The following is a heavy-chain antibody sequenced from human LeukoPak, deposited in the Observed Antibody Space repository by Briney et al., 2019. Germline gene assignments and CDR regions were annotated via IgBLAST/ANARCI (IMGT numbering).Heavy chain of an antibody. CDR1: GFTFTNAW. J-gene: IGHJ4*02. V-gene: IGHV3-7*01. D-gene: IGHD5-12*01. CDR2: IRGDGNYK. CDR3: ADFGYPD. Sequence: GGSLRLSCSASGFTFTNAWMSWVRQAPGKGLEWVANIRGDGNYKHYVDSVRGRFTISRDNAKSSVYLEMNTLRVEDTAVYYCADFGYPDLGQGTLVTVSS.